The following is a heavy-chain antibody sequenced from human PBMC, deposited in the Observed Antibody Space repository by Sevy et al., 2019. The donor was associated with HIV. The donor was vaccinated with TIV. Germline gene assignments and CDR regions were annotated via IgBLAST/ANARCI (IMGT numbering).Heavy chain of an antibody. CDR2: IWNDGSNH. CDR1: GFTFSDFG. CDR3: ASDGRGEGIRPGDLDY. J-gene: IGHJ4*02. V-gene: IGHV3-33*01. D-gene: IGHD3-16*01. Sequence: GGSLRLSCAASGFTFSDFGMQWVRQAPGKGLQWVAVIWNDGSNHYYADSVKARVTATRDNSSNKLYLQMNSLRAEDTAVDYCASDGRGEGIRPGDLDYWGQGTLVTVSS.